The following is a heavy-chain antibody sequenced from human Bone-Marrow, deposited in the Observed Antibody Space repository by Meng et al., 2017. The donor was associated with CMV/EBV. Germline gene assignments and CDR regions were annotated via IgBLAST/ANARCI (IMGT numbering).Heavy chain of an antibody. J-gene: IGHJ5*02. CDR2: IYYSGST. CDR1: GGSISSSSYY. CDR3: ARIVGATRSDWFDP. V-gene: IGHV4-39*01. Sequence: SETLSLTCNVSGGSISSSSYYWGWIRQPPGKGLEWIGSIYYSGSTYYNPSLKSRVTISVDTSKNQFSLKLSSVTAADTAVYYCARIVGATRSDWFDPWGQGTLVNVAS. D-gene: IGHD1-26*01.